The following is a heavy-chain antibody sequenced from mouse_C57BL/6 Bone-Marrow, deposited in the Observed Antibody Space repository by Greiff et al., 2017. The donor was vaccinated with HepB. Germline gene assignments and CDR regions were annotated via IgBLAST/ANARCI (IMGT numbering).Heavy chain of an antibody. CDR3: ARLRVGYYFDY. D-gene: IGHD1-1*02. V-gene: IGHV5-9*01. CDR2: ISGGGGNT. J-gene: IGHJ2*01. CDR1: GFTFSSYT. Sequence: LKESGGGLVKPGGSLKLSCAASGFTFSSYTMSWVRQTPEKRLEWVATISGGGGNTYYPDSVKGRFTISRDNAKNTLYLQMSSLRSEDTALYYCARLRVGYYFDYWGQGTTLTVSS.